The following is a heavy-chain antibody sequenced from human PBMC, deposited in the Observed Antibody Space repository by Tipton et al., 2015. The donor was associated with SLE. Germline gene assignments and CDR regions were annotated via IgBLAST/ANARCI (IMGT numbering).Heavy chain of an antibody. CDR2: IYYSGST. CDR1: GGSISSSSYY. D-gene: IGHD6-6*01. J-gene: IGHJ3*02. V-gene: IGHV4-39*01. Sequence: LRLSCIVSGGSISSSSYYWGWIRQPPGKGLEWIGSIYYSGSTYYNPSLKSRVTISVDTSKNQFSLKLSSVTAADTAVYYCARHPALAARPSAFDIWGQGTMVTVSS. CDR3: ARHPALAARPSAFDI.